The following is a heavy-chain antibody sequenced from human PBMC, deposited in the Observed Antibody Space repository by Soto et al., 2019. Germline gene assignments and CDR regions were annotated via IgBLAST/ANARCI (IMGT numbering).Heavy chain of an antibody. D-gene: IGHD2-15*01. CDR3: ARKDCSGGSCYAPVDY. V-gene: IGHV4-34*01. CDR2: INHSGST. CDR1: GGSFSGYY. J-gene: IGHJ4*02. Sequence: SETLSLTCAVYGGSFSGYYWSWIRQPPGKGLEWIGEINHSGSTNYNPSLKSRVTISVDTSKNQFSLKLSSVTAADTAVYYCARKDCSGGSCYAPVDYWGQGTLVTV.